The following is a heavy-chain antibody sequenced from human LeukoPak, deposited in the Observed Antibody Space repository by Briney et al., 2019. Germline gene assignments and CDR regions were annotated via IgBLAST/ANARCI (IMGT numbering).Heavy chain of an antibody. D-gene: IGHD4-17*01. Sequence: GGSLRLSCATSGFSFNTSAMSWVRQAPGKGLKWVSGIIGSGGNTYYADSVKGRFTISRDNSKSTLYLQISSLRVEDTAVYYCTVFGDSNHWGQGTLVTVSS. CDR2: IIGSGGNT. CDR1: GFSFNTSA. CDR3: TVFGDSNH. V-gene: IGHV3-23*01. J-gene: IGHJ5*02.